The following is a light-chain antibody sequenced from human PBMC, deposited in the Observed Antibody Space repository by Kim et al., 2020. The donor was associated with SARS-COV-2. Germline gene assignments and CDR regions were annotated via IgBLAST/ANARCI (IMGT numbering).Light chain of an antibody. CDR2: DVS. V-gene: IGLV2-14*03. Sequence: GQSITISCTVTSSDVGAYNYVPWYQQHPGKAPKFMIYDVSKRPSGVSDRFAGSKSGNTASLTISGLQAEDEADYYCCSYTTSNTWVFGGGTQLTVL. CDR3: CSYTTSNTWV. CDR1: SSDVGAYNY. J-gene: IGLJ3*02.